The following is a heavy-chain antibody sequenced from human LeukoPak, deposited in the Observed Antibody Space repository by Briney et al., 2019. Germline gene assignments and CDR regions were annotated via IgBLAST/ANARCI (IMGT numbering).Heavy chain of an antibody. Sequence: KPSETLSLTCTVSGGSISTYNWNWIRQPPGKGLEWIGYVHYSGSTMYNPSLTSRVTISVDTSKNQFSLNLRSVTAADTAVYYCARRQAVNSVITSANWFDPWGQGTLVTVSS. CDR3: ARRQAVNSVITSANWFDP. V-gene: IGHV4-59*08. CDR2: VHYSGST. J-gene: IGHJ5*02. D-gene: IGHD2/OR15-2a*01. CDR1: GGSISTYN.